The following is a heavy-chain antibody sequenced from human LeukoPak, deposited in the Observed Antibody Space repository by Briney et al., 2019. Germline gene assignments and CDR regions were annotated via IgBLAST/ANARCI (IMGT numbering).Heavy chain of an antibody. CDR2: IIPIFGTA. D-gene: IGHD2-15*01. CDR1: GGTFSSYA. V-gene: IGHV1-69*05. J-gene: IGHJ6*03. Sequence: SVRVSCKASGGTFSSYAISWVRQAPGQGLEWMGGIIPIFGTANYAQKFQGRVTITTDESTSTAYMELSSLRSEDTAVYYCARGAWCSGGSCYSELNYYCYMDVWGKGTTVTVSS. CDR3: ARGAWCSGGSCYSELNYYCYMDV.